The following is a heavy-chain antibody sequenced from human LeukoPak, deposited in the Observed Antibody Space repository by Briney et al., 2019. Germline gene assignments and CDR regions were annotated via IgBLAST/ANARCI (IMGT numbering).Heavy chain of an antibody. D-gene: IGHD1-7*01. Sequence: PSETLSHTCAVYGGSFSNYYWSWIRQTPGKGLEWLGEINDRGRANYNPSLMSRVTVSVDTSKNQFSLRLTSVTATDTAIYYCARRWNYGRNYYIDVWGKGATVSVSS. CDR2: INDRGRA. CDR1: GGSFSNYY. J-gene: IGHJ6*03. CDR3: ARRWNYGRNYYIDV. V-gene: IGHV4-34*01.